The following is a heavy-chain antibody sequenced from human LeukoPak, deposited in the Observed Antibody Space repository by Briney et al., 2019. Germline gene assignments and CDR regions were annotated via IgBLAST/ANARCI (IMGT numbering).Heavy chain of an antibody. D-gene: IGHD3-3*01. J-gene: IGHJ3*01. CDR3: ARDRSGYANDAFDF. CDR1: GFTFSDHY. V-gene: IGHV3-11*04. Sequence: GGSLRLSCAASGFTFSDHYMSWIRQAPGKGLEWVSYVTPSGSSTDYADSVKGRFTISRDNSKNTMFLQMNSLRAEDTAVYHCARDRSGYANDAFDFWGQGTMVTVSS. CDR2: VTPSGSST.